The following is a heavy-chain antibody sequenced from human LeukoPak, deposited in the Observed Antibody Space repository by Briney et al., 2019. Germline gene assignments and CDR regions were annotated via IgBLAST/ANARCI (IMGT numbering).Heavy chain of an antibody. J-gene: IGHJ4*02. CDR1: GFTLSTDK. D-gene: IGHD3-3*01. CDR2: IFSSGGIT. V-gene: IGHV3-48*03. CDR3: ARVSGEWPH. Sequence: GGSLRLSCAASGFTLSTDKTNWVPPAPGKGRERVSHIFSSGGITYYTDSPRGPFTTSRDKAKNSLYMQMKSLRAEDTAVYYCARVSGEWPHWGQGTLVTVSS.